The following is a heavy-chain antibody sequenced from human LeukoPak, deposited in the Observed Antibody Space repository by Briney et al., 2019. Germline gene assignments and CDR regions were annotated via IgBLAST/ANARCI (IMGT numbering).Heavy chain of an antibody. Sequence: TGGSLRLSCAASGFTFSSYSMNWVRQAPGKGLEWVSSISSSSSYIYYADSVKGRFTISRDNAKNSLYLQMNSLRAEDTAVYYCARDVDSSGWYGGYYFDYWAREPWSPSPQ. D-gene: IGHD6-19*01. CDR3: ARDVDSSGWYGGYYFDY. CDR2: ISSSSSYI. V-gene: IGHV3-21*01. CDR1: GFTFSSYS. J-gene: IGHJ4*02.